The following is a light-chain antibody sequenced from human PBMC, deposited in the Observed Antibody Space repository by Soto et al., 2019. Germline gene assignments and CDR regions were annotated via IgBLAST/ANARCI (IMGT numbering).Light chain of an antibody. CDR2: DAS. CDR3: QQYDNLLIT. Sequence: DRVTITCRASQTISSWLAWYQQKPGKAPKLLIYDASNLETGVPSRFSGSGSGTDFTFTISSLQPEDIATYYCQQYDNLLITFGQGTRLEIK. CDR1: QTISSW. V-gene: IGKV1-33*01. J-gene: IGKJ5*01.